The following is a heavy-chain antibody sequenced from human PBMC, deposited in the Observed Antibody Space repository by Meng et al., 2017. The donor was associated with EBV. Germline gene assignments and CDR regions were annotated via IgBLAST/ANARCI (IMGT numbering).Heavy chain of an antibody. J-gene: IGHJ4*02. CDR1: GGLFRYYA. CDR2: FLPRLGAP. D-gene: IGHD3-10*01. Sequence: QVQVVQSAAEVKKPGSSVKVSCKTSGGLFRYYAISWGRQAPGQGLEWLGGFLPRLGAPNYAQKFHGRVKITADESTSTHYMDLSSLRSEDTAIYYCASESGRGYTPDYWGQGTLVTVSS. CDR3: ASESGRGYTPDY. V-gene: IGHV1-69*01.